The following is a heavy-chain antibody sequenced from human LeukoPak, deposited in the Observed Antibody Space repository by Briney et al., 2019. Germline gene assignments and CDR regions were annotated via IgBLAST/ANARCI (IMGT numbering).Heavy chain of an antibody. J-gene: IGHJ5*02. CDR2: IYPGDSRT. CDR3: ACRGFSSTWSGP. Sequence: GASLQISCEGFGYTFTNYWIGWVRPLPGKGLEWMGVIYPGDSRTRYSPSFQGQVTISADKSINTAYLQWSSLKASDTAIYYCACRGFSSTWSGPWGQGTLVTVSS. D-gene: IGHD6-13*01. V-gene: IGHV5-51*01. CDR1: GYTFTNYW.